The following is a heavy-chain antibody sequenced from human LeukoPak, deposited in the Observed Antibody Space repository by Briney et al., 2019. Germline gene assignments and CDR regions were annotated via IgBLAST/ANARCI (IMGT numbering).Heavy chain of an antibody. CDR2: INPNSGGT. J-gene: IGHJ4*02. D-gene: IGHD3-22*01. V-gene: IGHV1-2*02. CDR1: GYTFTGYY. Sequence: ASVKVSCKASGYTFTGYYMHWVRQAPGQGLEWMGWINPNSGGTNYAQKFQGRVTMTRDTSISTAYMELSRLRSDDTAVYYCARVTYYYDSSIGYWGQGTLVTVSS. CDR3: ARVTYYYDSSIGY.